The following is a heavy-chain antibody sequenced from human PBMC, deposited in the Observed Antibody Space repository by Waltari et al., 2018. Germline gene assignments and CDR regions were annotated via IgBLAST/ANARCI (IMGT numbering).Heavy chain of an antibody. CDR2: MNPNRGTT. CDR3: AGGLQLSTLGGGAEGD. CDR1: GYTFTSYD. J-gene: IGHJ4*02. V-gene: IGHV1-8*01. D-gene: IGHD3-16*01. Sequence: QVQLVQSGAEVKKPGASVKVSCKASGYTFTSYDINWVRQATGQGLEWMGGMNPNRGTTGYAQKFQGRVTMTRNPSISTAYMELSSLGSEDTAVYYCAGGLQLSTLGGGAEGDWGQGTLVTVSS.